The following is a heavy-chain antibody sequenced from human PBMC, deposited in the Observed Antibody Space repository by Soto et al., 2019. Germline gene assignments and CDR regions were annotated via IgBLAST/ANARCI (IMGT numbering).Heavy chain of an antibody. D-gene: IGHD3-16*01. V-gene: IGHV4-39*07. Sequence: SETLSLTCAVSGGSISGRYYYWGWLRQSPGKGPEWIGSVFYTGFTSYNPSLKSRVTISHDTSSNQFSLTMNSVSASDTAVYYCARDWGPYWFDSWGQGILVTVSS. J-gene: IGHJ5*01. CDR3: ARDWGPYWFDS. CDR1: GGSISGRYYY. CDR2: VFYTGFT.